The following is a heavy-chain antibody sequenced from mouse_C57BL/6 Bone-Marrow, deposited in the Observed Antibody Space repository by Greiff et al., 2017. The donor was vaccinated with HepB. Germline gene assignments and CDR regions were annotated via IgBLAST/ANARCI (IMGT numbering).Heavy chain of an antibody. CDR3: ARKEIYYYGSSYWYFDV. V-gene: IGHV2-9-1*01. J-gene: IGHJ1*03. CDR1: GFSLTSYA. CDR2: IRTGGGT. D-gene: IGHD1-1*01. Sequence: VQLQQSGPGLVAPSQSLSITCTVSGFSLTSYAISWVRQPPGKGLEWLGVIRTGGGTNYNSALKSRLSISKDNSKSQVFLKMNRLQTDDTARYYCARKEIYYYGSSYWYFDVWGTGTTVTVSS.